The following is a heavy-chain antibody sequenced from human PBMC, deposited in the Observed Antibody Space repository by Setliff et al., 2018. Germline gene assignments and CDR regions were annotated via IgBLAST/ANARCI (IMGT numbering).Heavy chain of an antibody. D-gene: IGHD6-19*01. CDR2: IWYDGRNK. J-gene: IGHJ4*02. CDR3: ARSAVAVPGQFYFDN. Sequence: PGGSLRLSCAASGFGFIYAWMSWVRQTPGKGLEWVAIIWYDGRNKYYADSVYGRFTVSRDNSKKTLYLQMNSLRAEDTAVYYCARSAVAVPGQFYFDNWGQGTQVTVSS. CDR1: GFGFIYAW. V-gene: IGHV3-33*08.